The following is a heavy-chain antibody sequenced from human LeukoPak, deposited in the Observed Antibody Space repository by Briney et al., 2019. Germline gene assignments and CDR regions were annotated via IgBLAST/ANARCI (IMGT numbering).Heavy chain of an antibody. J-gene: IGHJ4*02. Sequence: PSETLSLTCTVSGGSISSYYWSWIRQPAGKGLEWIGRIYTSGSTNYNPSLKSRVTMSVDTSKNQFSLKLSSVTAADTAVYYCARDRGSDFWSGYPDDYWGQGTLVTVSS. D-gene: IGHD3-3*01. V-gene: IGHV4-4*07. CDR3: ARDRGSDFWSGYPDDY. CDR1: GGSISSYY. CDR2: IYTSGST.